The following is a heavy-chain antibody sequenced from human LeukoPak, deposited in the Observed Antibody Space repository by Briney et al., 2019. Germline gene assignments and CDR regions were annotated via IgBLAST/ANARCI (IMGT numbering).Heavy chain of an antibody. D-gene: IGHD6-19*01. CDR3: AKSRTGWYYFDY. Sequence: AGGPLRLSCAASGFTFSNYAMSWVREAPGKGLEWVSAIDGSGGRTHYAESVKGRFTISRDNSKNTLYLRMNSLRAEDTAVYYCAKSRTGWYYFDYWGPGTLVTVYS. CDR2: IDGSGGRT. CDR1: GFTFSNYA. V-gene: IGHV3-23*01. J-gene: IGHJ4*02.